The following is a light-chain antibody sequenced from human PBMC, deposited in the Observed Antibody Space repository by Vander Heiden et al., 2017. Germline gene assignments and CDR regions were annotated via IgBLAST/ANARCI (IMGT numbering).Light chain of an antibody. CDR3: QQRSYWPIST. V-gene: IGKV3-11*01. CDR2: DAS. CDR1: QSVSSY. Sequence: LVLTQSPATLSLSPGRIATLSCSASQSVSSYLAWYQQKPGQAPRLLIYDASNRATGIPARFSGSGCGTDFTLTISSREPEDFAVYYCQQRSYWPISTFGHGTKVDIK. J-gene: IGKJ3*01.